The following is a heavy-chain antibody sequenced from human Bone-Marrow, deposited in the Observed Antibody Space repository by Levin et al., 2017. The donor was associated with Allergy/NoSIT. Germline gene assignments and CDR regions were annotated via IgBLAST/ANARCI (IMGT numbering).Heavy chain of an antibody. J-gene: IGHJ4*02. CDR3: IGRFLGF. CDR2: IKSKANGGST. Sequence: GGSLRLSCAASGLSVSDTWMSWVRQAPGKGLEWVGRIKSKANGGSTDYAAPVKGRFTISRDDSKNTLYLQMNGLKTEVTALYFCIGRFLGFWGQGALVTVSS. V-gene: IGHV3-15*01. D-gene: IGHD1-26*01. CDR1: GLSVSDTW.